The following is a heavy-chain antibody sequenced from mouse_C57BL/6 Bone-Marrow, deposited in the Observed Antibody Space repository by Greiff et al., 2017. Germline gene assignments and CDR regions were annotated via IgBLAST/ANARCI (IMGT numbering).Heavy chain of an antibody. CDR2: ISSGGSYT. J-gene: IGHJ2*01. CDR3: ARLGMTTGFDY. Sequence: VQLQQSGGDLVKPGGSLKLSCAASGFTFSSYGMSWVRQTPDKRLEWVATISSGGSYTYYPDSVKGRFTISRDNAKNTLYLQMSSLKSEDTAMYYCARLGMTTGFDYWGQGTTLTVSS. D-gene: IGHD2-4*01. V-gene: IGHV5-6*01. CDR1: GFTFSSYG.